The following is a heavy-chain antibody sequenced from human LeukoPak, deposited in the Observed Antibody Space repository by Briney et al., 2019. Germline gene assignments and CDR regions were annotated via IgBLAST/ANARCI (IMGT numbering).Heavy chain of an antibody. CDR2: IGAYNGNT. CDR1: GYTFATSG. D-gene: IGHD2-2*01. CDR3: ARDHQYDFAY. V-gene: IGHV1-18*01. J-gene: IGHJ4*02. Sequence: ASVKVSCKASGYTFATSGISWVRQAPGQGLEWMGWIGAYNGNTSYAQTFQGRVTMTTETSTSTAYMELRSLTSDDTAVYYCARDHQYDFAYWGQGTLVTVSS.